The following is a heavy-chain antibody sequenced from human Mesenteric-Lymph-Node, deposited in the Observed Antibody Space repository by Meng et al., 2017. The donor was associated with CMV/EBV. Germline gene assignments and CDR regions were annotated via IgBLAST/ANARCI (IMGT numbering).Heavy chain of an antibody. CDR1: GGSLSGYY. D-gene: IGHD3-22*01. Sequence: SETLSLTCALYGGSLSGYYWNWIRQPPGKGLEWIGEINHSGSTNYNASLKSRVTISVDTSKIQFSLEVRSVTAADTAVYYCARLGPLRGYYPYEHYWGQGTLVTVSS. CDR3: ARLGPLRGYYPYEHY. V-gene: IGHV4-34*01. J-gene: IGHJ4*02. CDR2: INHSGST.